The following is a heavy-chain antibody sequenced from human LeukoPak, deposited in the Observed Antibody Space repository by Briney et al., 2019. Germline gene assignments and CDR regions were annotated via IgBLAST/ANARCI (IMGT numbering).Heavy chain of an antibody. CDR1: GFTVSSNY. J-gene: IGHJ3*02. CDR3: ARELYSGYDTRGVDAFDI. Sequence: KPGGSLRLSCAASGFTVSSNYMSWVRQAPGKGLEWVSYISSSGSTIYYADSVKGRFTISRDNAKNSLYLQMNSLRAEDTAVYYCARELYSGYDTRGVDAFDIWGQGTMVTVSS. CDR2: ISSSGSTI. V-gene: IGHV3-11*01. D-gene: IGHD5-12*01.